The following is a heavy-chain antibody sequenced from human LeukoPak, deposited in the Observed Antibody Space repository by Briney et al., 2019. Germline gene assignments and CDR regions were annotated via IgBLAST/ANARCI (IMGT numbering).Heavy chain of an antibody. CDR1: GGSISNYY. J-gene: IGHJ5*02. Sequence: SETLSLTCTVSGGSISNYYWSWIREPPGKGLEWIGYMYYSGSTNYNPSLKSRVTISVDTSKSQFSLRLSSVTAADTAVYYCARSYSASYDSPAGWFDPWGQGTLVTVSS. V-gene: IGHV4-59*08. CDR3: ARSYSASYDSPAGWFDP. D-gene: IGHD3-22*01. CDR2: MYYSGST.